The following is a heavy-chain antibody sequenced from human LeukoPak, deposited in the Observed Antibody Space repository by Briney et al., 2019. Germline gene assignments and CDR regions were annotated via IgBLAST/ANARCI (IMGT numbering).Heavy chain of an antibody. CDR1: GFTFRNYW. V-gene: IGHV3-74*01. D-gene: IGHD3-16*02. Sequence: GGSLRLPCAASGFTFRNYWMFWVRQAPGKGLVWVSRINSDGRSTDYADSVRGRFTISRDNAKNTLYLQMNSLRAEDTAVYYCAEGTSRTNNCPTYEWGQGTLVTVSS. J-gene: IGHJ4*02. CDR3: AEGTSRTNNCPTYE. CDR2: INSDGRST.